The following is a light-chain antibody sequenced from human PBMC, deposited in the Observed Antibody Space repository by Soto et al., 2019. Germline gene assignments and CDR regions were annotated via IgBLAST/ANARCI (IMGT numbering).Light chain of an antibody. J-gene: IGLJ1*01. CDR1: SSNIGAGYD. CDR2: GNR. V-gene: IGLV1-40*01. CDR3: SSYTSSSTKV. Sequence: QSVLTQPPSVSGAPGQRVTISCTGSSSNIGAGYDVHWYQHLPGTAPKVLIYGNRHRPSGVPDRFSGSKSGTSASLAITGLQADDEADYYCSSYTSSSTKVFGTGTKLTVL.